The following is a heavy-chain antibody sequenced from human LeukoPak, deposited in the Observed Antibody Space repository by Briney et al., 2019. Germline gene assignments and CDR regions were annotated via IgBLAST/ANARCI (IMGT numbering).Heavy chain of an antibody. CDR1: GFTLSSYS. V-gene: IGHV3-21*01. D-gene: IGHD6-19*01. CDR3: ARLTGYSSGWASDY. CDR2: ISSSSSYI. Sequence: AGGSLRLSCAPPGFTLSSYSMNWVRQAPGKGLEGVSSISSSSSYIYYADSVKGRITISRDNAKNSLYLQMNSMRAEDTAVYYCARLTGYSSGWASDYWGQGTLVTVSS. J-gene: IGHJ4*02.